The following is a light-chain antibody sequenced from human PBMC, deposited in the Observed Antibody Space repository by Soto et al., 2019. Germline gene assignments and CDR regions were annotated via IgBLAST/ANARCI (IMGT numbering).Light chain of an antibody. CDR3: QQSYSTPYT. CDR2: AAS. V-gene: IGKV1-39*01. Sequence: DIQMTQSPSSLSASVGDRVTITCRASQSISSYLNWYQQKPGKAPKLLIYAASSLQSGVPSRFSGSESGTDFTLTISSLQPEDFATYYCQQSYSTPYTFGQGTKQEIK. CDR1: QSISSY. J-gene: IGKJ2*01.